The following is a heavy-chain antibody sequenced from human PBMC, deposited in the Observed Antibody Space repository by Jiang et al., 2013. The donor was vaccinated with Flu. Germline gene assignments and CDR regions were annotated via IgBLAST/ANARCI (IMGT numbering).Heavy chain of an antibody. D-gene: IGHD3-22*01. CDR2: ISAYNGNT. CDR3: AREWTVQSPTSPMIVGDAFDI. J-gene: IGHJ3*02. CDR1: GGTFSSYA. Sequence: SGAEVKKPGSSVKVSCKASGGTFSSYAISWVRQAPGQGLEWMGWISAYNGNTNYAQKLQGRVTMTTDTSTSTAYMELRSLRSDDTAVYYCAREWTVQSPTSPMIVGDAFDIWGQGTMVTVSS. V-gene: IGHV1-18*01.